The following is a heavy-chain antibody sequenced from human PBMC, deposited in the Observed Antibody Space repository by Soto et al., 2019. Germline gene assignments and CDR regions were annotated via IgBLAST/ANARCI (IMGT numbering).Heavy chain of an antibody. CDR1: GFTFSSYA. CDR3: ANPHSSGYYSDTFDS. J-gene: IGHJ3*02. CDR2: ISGSGGST. D-gene: IGHD3-22*01. Sequence: PGGSLRLSCAASGFTFSSYAMSWVRQAPGKGLEWVSAISGSGGSTYYADSVKGRFTISRDNSKNTLYLQMNSLRAEDTAVYYCANPHSSGYYSDTFDSWCQGTRVTV. V-gene: IGHV3-23*01.